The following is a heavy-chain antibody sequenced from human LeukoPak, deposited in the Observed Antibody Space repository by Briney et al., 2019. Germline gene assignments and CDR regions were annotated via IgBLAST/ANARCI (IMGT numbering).Heavy chain of an antibody. J-gene: IGHJ4*02. CDR3: AQIRPSTYYHSSNSFDY. D-gene: IGHD3-22*01. CDR1: GGSISSNY. V-gene: IGHV4-59*08. Sequence: SETLSLTCTLSGGSISSNYWTWIRQPPGKGLEWIGYIYNSGSTNYNPSLKSRVTISVDTSKNQFSLKQSSVTAADTAVYYCAQIRPSTYYHSSNSFDYWGQGTLVTVSS. CDR2: IYNSGST.